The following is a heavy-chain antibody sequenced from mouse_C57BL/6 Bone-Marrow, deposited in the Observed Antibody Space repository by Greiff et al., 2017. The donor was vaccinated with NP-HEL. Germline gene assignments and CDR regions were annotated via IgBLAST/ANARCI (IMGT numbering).Heavy chain of an antibody. V-gene: IGHV1-19*01. CDR1: GYTFTDYY. Sequence: EVQLQQSGPVLVKPGASVKMSCKASGYTFTDYYMNWVKQSHGKSLEWIGVINPYNGGTSYNQKFKGKATLTVDKSSSTAYMELNSLTSEDSAVYYCARSNYDYEAMDYWGQGTSVTVSS. J-gene: IGHJ4*01. CDR2: INPYNGGT. CDR3: ARSNYDYEAMDY. D-gene: IGHD1-1*02.